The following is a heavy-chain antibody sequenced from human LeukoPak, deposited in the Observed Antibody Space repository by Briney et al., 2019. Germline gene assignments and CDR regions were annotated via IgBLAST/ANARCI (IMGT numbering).Heavy chain of an antibody. CDR2: IYTSGST. CDR3: ARAKITMVRGVIIDDAFDI. J-gene: IGHJ3*02. CDR1: GGSISSYY. V-gene: IGHV4-4*07. D-gene: IGHD3-10*01. Sequence: SETLFLTCTVSGGSISSYYWSWIRQPAGKGLVLIGRIYTSGSTNYNPSLKSRVTMSVDTSKNQFSLKLSSVTAADTAVYYCARAKITMVRGVIIDDAFDIWGQGTMVTVSS.